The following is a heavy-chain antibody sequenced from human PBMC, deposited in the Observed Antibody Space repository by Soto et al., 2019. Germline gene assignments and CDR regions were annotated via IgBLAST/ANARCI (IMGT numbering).Heavy chain of an antibody. CDR3: ARDWLLVQGFDY. CDR1: GFTFSSYG. Sequence: GGSLRLSCAASGFTFSSYGMHWVRQAPGKGLEWVAVISYDGSNKYYADSVKGRFTISRDNSKNTLYLQMNSLRAEDTAVYYCARDWLLVQGFDYWGQGTLVTVS. CDR2: ISYDGSNK. J-gene: IGHJ4*02. D-gene: IGHD2-2*03. V-gene: IGHV3-30*03.